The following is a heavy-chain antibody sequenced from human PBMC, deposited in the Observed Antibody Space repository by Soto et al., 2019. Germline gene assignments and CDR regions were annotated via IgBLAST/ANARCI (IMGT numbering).Heavy chain of an antibody. CDR2: IYYSGNT. V-gene: IGHV4-59*08. CDR1: GGSISSYY. J-gene: IGHJ4*02. Sequence: SETLSLTCTVSGGSISSYYWSWIRQPPGKGLEWIGYIYYSGNTNYNPSLKSRVTISADTSKNQFSLKLSSVTAADTAVYYCARHRFGYQLLIGYFDYWGQGTLVTVSS. D-gene: IGHD2-2*01. CDR3: ARHRFGYQLLIGYFDY.